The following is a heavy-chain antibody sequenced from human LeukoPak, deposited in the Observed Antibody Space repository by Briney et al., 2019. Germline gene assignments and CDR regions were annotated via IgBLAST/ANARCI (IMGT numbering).Heavy chain of an antibody. J-gene: IGHJ6*02. D-gene: IGHD6-13*01. Sequence: GGSLRLSCAASGFTVSSNYMSWVRQAPGKGLEWVSVIYSGGSTYYADSVKGRFTISRDNSKNTLYLQMNSLRAEDTAVYYCARAPAAGILRGSYYYYGMDVWGQGTTVTVSS. CDR1: GFTVSSNY. CDR3: ARAPAAGILRGSYYYYGMDV. V-gene: IGHV3-53*01. CDR2: IYSGGST.